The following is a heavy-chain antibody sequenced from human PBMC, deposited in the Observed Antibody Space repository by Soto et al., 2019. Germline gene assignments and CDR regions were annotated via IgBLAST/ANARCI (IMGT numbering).Heavy chain of an antibody. Sequence: TGGSLRLSCAASGFTFSSYAMHWVHQAPGKGLEWVAVISYDGSNKYYADSVKGRFTISRDNSKNTLYLQMNSLRAEDTAVYYCARNLYDFWSGYPAYWGQGTLVTVSS. CDR3: ARNLYDFWSGYPAY. CDR1: GFTFSSYA. V-gene: IGHV3-30-3*01. J-gene: IGHJ4*02. D-gene: IGHD3-3*01. CDR2: ISYDGSNK.